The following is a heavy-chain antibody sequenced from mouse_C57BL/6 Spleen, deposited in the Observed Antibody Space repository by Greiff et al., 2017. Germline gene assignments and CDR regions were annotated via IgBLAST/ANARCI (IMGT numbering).Heavy chain of an antibody. J-gene: IGHJ4*01. Sequence: QVQLQQSGPELVKPGASVKLSCKASGYSFTSYYIHWVKQRPGQGLEWIGWIYPGSGNTKYNEKFKGKATLTADTSSSTAYMQLSSLTSEDSAVYYCARPYRNYEGAMDYWGQGTSVTVSS. CDR3: ARPYRNYEGAMDY. D-gene: IGHD2-5*01. V-gene: IGHV1-66*01. CDR1: GYSFTSYY. CDR2: IYPGSGNT.